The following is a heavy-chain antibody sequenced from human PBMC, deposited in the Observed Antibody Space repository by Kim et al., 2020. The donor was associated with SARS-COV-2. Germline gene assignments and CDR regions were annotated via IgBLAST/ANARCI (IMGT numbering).Heavy chain of an antibody. Sequence: SVKVSCKASGGTFSSYAISWVRQAPGQGLEWMGRIIPILGIANYAQKFQGRVTITADKSTSTAYMELSSLRSEDTAVYYCAREPHLWFGELLVWFDPWGQGTLVTVSS. CDR2: IIPILGIA. D-gene: IGHD3-10*01. CDR1: GGTFSSYA. CDR3: AREPHLWFGELLVWFDP. V-gene: IGHV1-69*04. J-gene: IGHJ5*02.